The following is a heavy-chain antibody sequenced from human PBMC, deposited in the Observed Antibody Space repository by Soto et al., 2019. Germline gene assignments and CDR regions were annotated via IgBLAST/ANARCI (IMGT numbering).Heavy chain of an antibody. D-gene: IGHD1-26*01. CDR3: ARVRRVARFPAGAYYYYMDV. CDR1: GGSFSGYY. J-gene: IGHJ6*03. Sequence: SETLSLTCAVSGGSFSGYYWSWIRQPPGKGLEWIGEINHSGSTNYNPSLKSRVTISVDTSKNQFSLKLSSVTAADTAVYYCARVRRVARFPAGAYYYYMDVWGKGTTVTVSS. V-gene: IGHV4-34*01. CDR2: INHSGST.